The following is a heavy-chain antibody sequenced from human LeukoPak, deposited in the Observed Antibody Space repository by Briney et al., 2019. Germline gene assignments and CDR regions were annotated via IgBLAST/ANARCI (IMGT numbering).Heavy chain of an antibody. CDR1: VSTFNIYG. CDR2: ISAYNGNT. CDR3: AHILTGYYMDY. V-gene: IGHV1-18*01. D-gene: IGHD3-9*01. Sequence: ASVTVSFTSSVSTFNIYGFSWVWHGPGPGLEWVGWISAYNGNTNYAQKLQGRVTMTTDTSTTTAYMELGSLSSDDTTVYYCAHILTGYYMDYWGQGPLVTVSS. J-gene: IGHJ4*02.